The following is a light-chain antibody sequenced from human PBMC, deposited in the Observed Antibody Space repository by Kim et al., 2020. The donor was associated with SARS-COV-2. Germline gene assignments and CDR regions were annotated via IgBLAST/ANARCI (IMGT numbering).Light chain of an antibody. CDR2: DVS. CDR1: QSIGSW. CDR3: QQYNIYPLT. J-gene: IGKJ4*01. V-gene: IGKV1-5*01. Sequence: GDRVTITCRASQSIGSWLAWYQQKPGKAPKFLIYDVSSLESGVLSRFSGSGSGTEFTLTISSLQPDDFATYYCQQYNIYPLTFGGGTKV.